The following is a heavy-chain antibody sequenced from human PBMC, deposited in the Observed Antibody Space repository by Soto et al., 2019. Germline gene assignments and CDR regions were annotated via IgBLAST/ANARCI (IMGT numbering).Heavy chain of an antibody. CDR1: GFTFSSYS. Sequence: GGSLRLSCGASGFTFSSYSMNWVRQAPGKGLEWVSYISSSSSTIYYADSVKGRFTISRDNAKNSLYLQMNSLRAEDTAVYYCVRAQNFGSSWGQGTLVTVSS. V-gene: IGHV3-48*01. D-gene: IGHD3-10*01. CDR3: VRAQNFGSS. CDR2: ISSSSSTI. J-gene: IGHJ5*02.